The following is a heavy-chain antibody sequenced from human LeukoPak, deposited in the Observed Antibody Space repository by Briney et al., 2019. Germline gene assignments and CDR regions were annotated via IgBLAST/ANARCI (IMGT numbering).Heavy chain of an antibody. CDR1: GGSFSGYY. Sequence: PSETLSLTCAVYGGSFSGYYWSWIRQPPGKGLEWIGEINHSGSTNYNPSLKSRVTISVDTSKNQFSLKLSSVTAADTAVYYCARVQIAAKAFDIWGQGTMVTVSS. V-gene: IGHV4-34*01. CDR2: INHSGST. J-gene: IGHJ3*02. D-gene: IGHD6-13*01. CDR3: ARVQIAAKAFDI.